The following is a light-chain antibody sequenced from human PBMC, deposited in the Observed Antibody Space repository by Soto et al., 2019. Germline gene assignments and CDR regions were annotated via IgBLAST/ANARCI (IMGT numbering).Light chain of an antibody. V-gene: IGKV3-15*01. CDR3: QQYNNWPPLT. CDR2: GAS. CDR1: QSVRSK. Sequence: EIVMTQSPSTLSLSPGERATLSCRSSQSVRSKLAWYQHKPGQAPRLLIYGASTRATGIPARFSGSGSGTEFTLTISSLQSEDFAVYYCQQYNNWPPLTFGGGTKVDIK. J-gene: IGKJ4*01.